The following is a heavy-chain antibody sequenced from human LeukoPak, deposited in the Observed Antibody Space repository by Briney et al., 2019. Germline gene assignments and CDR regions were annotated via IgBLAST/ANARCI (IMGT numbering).Heavy chain of an antibody. V-gene: IGHV1-2*02. J-gene: IGHJ3*01. CDR1: GYSFTGYH. Sequence: ASVTVSCKAFGYSFTGYHLHWVRQAPPQGLEWLGWVNPKTGGTNYPRQFQGRVTITRDTSINTVNMELRRLTSDDTAVYYCAREFSSKLEWLAYVTGDDAFDVWGQGTMITVS. CDR3: AREFSSKLEWLAYVTGDDAFDV. D-gene: IGHD3-3*01. CDR2: VNPKTGGT.